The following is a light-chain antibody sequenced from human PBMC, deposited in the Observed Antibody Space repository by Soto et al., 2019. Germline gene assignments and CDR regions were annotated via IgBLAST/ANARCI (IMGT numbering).Light chain of an antibody. CDR2: GAS. CDR1: RSTSTY. J-gene: IGKJ4*01. CDR3: QQTYTAP. Sequence: DIQMTQSPSSLSACVGDRVTITCRPSRSTSTYMNWYQQKPGKAPKLLVYGASTLQSGVPTRFSGSRSGTEFTLTITSLQPEDVATYYCQQTYTAPFGGGTKVHIK. V-gene: IGKV1-39*01.